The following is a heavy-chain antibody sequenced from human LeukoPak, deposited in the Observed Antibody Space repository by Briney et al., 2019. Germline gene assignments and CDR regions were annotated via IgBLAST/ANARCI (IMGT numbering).Heavy chain of an antibody. V-gene: IGHV3-30-3*01. CDR3: ARARPSEGWLRAIDY. Sequence: NPGGSLRLSGAASGLTFSSYAMHWVRQAPGKGLEWVAVISYDGSNKYYADSVKGRFTISRDNSKNTLYLQMNSLRAEDTAVYYCARARPSEGWLRAIDYWGQGTLVTVSS. D-gene: IGHD5-18*01. CDR1: GLTFSSYA. J-gene: IGHJ4*02. CDR2: ISYDGSNK.